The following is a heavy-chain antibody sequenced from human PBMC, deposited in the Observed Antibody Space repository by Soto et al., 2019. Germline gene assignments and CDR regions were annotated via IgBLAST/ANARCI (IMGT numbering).Heavy chain of an antibody. CDR2: MYYGGNT. V-gene: IGHV4-30-4*08. CDR3: ASAALAADYFGH. J-gene: IGHJ4*02. D-gene: IGHD6-19*01. CDR1: DGSISSGDYY. Sequence: PWETLSLTGTVSDGSISSGDYYWSWIRQPPGKGLEWIAYMYYGGNTYYNPSLKSRITISIDTSKNQVSLRVNSVTAADTAVYYCASAALAADYFGHWGQGILVTVSS.